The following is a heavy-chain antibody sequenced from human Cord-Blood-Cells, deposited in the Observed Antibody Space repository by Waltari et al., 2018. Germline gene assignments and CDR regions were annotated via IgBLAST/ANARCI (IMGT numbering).Heavy chain of an antibody. J-gene: IGHJ3*02. Sequence: QVQLVQSGAEVKKPGSSVKVSCKASGGTFSSYAISWVRQAAGQGLEWRGGSIPIFGTANYAQKFQGRVTITADESTSTAYMELSSLRSEDTAVYYCARDPTVGNAFDIWGQGTMVTVSS. CDR3: ARDPTVGNAFDI. CDR2: SIPIFGTA. CDR1: GGTFSSYA. D-gene: IGHD4-17*01. V-gene: IGHV1-69*01.